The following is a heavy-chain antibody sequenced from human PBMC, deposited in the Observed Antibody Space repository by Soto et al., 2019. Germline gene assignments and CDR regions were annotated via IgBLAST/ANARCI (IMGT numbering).Heavy chain of an antibody. D-gene: IGHD2-2*01. V-gene: IGHV4-31*03. Sequence: SETLSLTCTVSGGSISSGGYYWSWIRQHPGKGLEWIGYIYYSGSTYYNPSLKSRVTISVDTSKNQFSLKLSSVTAADTAVYYCARDGGAVVPAAIYGGMDVWGQGTTVTVSS. J-gene: IGHJ6*02. CDR1: GGSISSGGYY. CDR2: IYYSGST. CDR3: ARDGGAVVPAAIYGGMDV.